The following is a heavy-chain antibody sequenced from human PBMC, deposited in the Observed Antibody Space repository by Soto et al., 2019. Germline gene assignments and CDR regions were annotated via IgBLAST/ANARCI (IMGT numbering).Heavy chain of an antibody. D-gene: IGHD5-18*01. CDR3: ARSYSGYSYGYYFDY. Sequence: GGSLRLSCAASGFTVSSNYMSWVRQAPGKGLEWVSVIYSGGSTYYADSVKGRFTISRHNSKNTLYLQMNSLRAEDTAVYYCARSYSGYSYGYYFDYWGQGTLVTVSS. J-gene: IGHJ4*02. CDR2: IYSGGST. V-gene: IGHV3-53*04. CDR1: GFTVSSNY.